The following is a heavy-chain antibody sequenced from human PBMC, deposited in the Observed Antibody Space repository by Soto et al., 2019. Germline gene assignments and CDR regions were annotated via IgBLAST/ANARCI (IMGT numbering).Heavy chain of an antibody. D-gene: IGHD3-22*01. CDR3: ARGVNYDSSGYLSAFDY. CDR2: IIPILGIA. Sequence: SVKVSCKASGGTFSSYTISWVRQAPGQGLEWMGRIIPILGIANYAQKFQGRVTITADKSTSTAYMELSSLRSEDTAVYYCARGVNYDSSGYLSAFDYWGQGTLVTVSS. CDR1: GGTFSSYT. V-gene: IGHV1-69*02. J-gene: IGHJ4*02.